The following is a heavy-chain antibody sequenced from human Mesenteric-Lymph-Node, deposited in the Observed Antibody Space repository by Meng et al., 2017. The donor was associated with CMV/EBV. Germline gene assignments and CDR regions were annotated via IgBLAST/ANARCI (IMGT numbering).Heavy chain of an antibody. D-gene: IGHD3-22*01. Sequence: FTFSSYAMRWVRQAPGKGLEWVSAISGSGGSTYYADSVKGRFTISRDNSKNTLYLQMNSLRAEDTAVYYCAKVRTIDSSGYYYYFDYWGQGTLVTVSS. J-gene: IGHJ4*02. CDR2: ISGSGGST. V-gene: IGHV3-23*01. CDR1: FTFSSYA. CDR3: AKVRTIDSSGYYYYFDY.